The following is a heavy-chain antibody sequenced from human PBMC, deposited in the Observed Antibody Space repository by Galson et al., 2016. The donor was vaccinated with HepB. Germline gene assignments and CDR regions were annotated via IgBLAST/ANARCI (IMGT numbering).Heavy chain of an antibody. Sequence: SLRLSCAASGISVRSTYMTWVRQAPGKGLEWISVIYGGGSTYYADSVKGRFTISRDNTRNKLPLQMNNLRVEDTAIYSGAIEGKTVVLFGLDVWGQGPTVTVSS. J-gene: IGHJ6*02. CDR1: GISVRSTY. CDR3: AIEGKTVVLFGLDV. V-gene: IGHV3-66*01. CDR2: IYGGGST. D-gene: IGHD4-23*01.